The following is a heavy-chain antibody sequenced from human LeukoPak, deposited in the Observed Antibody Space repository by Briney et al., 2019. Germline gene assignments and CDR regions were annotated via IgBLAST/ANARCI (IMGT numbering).Heavy chain of an antibody. Sequence: SETLSLTCAVYGGSFSGYYWSWIRQPPAKELEWIGYIYYSGSTNYNPSLKSRVTISVDTSKNQFSLKLRSVTAADTAVYYCARAPISPRIAVALYYFDYWGQGTLVTVSS. V-gene: IGHV4-59*01. CDR1: GGSFSGYY. J-gene: IGHJ4*02. D-gene: IGHD6-19*01. CDR3: ARAPISPRIAVALYYFDY. CDR2: IYYSGST.